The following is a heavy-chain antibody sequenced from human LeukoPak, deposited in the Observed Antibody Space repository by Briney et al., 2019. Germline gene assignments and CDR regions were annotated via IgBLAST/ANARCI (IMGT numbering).Heavy chain of an antibody. CDR2: IWYDGSEK. CDR1: GFTFSTYA. CDR3: ARDQDSRTYYIEY. Sequence: QSGRSLRLSCAASGFTFSTYAMHWVRQAPGKGLEWVAMIWYDGSEKYYGDSVKGRFTISRDNSKNTLFLQMNSLRAEDTAVYYCARDQDSRTYYIEYWGQGTLVTVSS. J-gene: IGHJ4*02. V-gene: IGHV3-33*01. D-gene: IGHD3-22*01.